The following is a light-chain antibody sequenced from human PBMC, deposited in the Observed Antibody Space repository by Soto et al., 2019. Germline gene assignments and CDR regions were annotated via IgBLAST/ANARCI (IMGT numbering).Light chain of an antibody. J-gene: IGLJ2*01. CDR3: SSYTSSSTVV. V-gene: IGLV2-14*01. Sequence: QSALTQRASVSGSPGQSITISCTGTSSDGGGYNYVSWYQQHPGKAPKLMIYDVSNRPSGVSNRFSGSKSGNTASLTISGLQAEDEADYYCSSYTSSSTVVFGGGTKLTVL. CDR1: SSDGGGYNY. CDR2: DVS.